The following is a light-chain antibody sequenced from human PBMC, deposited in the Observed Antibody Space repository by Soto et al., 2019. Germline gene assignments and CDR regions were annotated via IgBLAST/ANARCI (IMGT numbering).Light chain of an antibody. CDR3: QQSYSTLWT. CDR2: AAS. Sequence: DIQMTQSPSSLSASVGDRVTITCRASQNIRRDLNWYQQKPGKAPKLLIYAASILQGGVPPRFSGSGSGADFTLTISSLQPEDFATYYCQQSYSTLWTFGQGTKVDIK. CDR1: QNIRRD. J-gene: IGKJ1*01. V-gene: IGKV1-39*01.